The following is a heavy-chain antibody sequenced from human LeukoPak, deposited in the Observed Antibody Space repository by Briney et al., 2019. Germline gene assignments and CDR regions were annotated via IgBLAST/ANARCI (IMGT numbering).Heavy chain of an antibody. CDR3: ASLRSYSDAFDI. CDR1: GYTFTSHW. J-gene: IGHJ3*02. Sequence: GESLKISCQGSGYTFTSHWIAWVRQMPGEGLEWMGIIYPGDSDTRYSPSFQGQATISAEKSISTAFLQWSSLKASDSAMYYCASLRSYSDAFDIWGQGTMVTVSS. D-gene: IGHD2-21*01. CDR2: IYPGDSDT. V-gene: IGHV5-51*01.